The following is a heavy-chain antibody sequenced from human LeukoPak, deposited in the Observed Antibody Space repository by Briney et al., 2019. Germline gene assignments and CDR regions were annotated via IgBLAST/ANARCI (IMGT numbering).Heavy chain of an antibody. D-gene: IGHD6-19*01. V-gene: IGHV3-7*03. CDR3: ARVLAVADSNWFDP. CDR2: IKQDGSEK. CDR1: GFTFSSYW. J-gene: IGHJ5*02. Sequence: GGFLRLSCAASGFTFSSYWMSWVRQAPGKGLEWVANIKQDGSEKYYVDSVKGRFTISRDNAKNSLYLQMNSLRAEDTAVYYCARVLAVADSNWFDPWGQGTLVTVSS.